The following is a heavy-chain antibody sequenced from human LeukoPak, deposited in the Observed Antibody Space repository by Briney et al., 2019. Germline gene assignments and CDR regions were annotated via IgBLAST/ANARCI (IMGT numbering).Heavy chain of an antibody. D-gene: IGHD3-3*01. J-gene: IGHJ4*02. CDR3: ARHQSGGGYYTPYFDY. CDR2: IYYSGST. CDR1: GGSISSYY. V-gene: IGHV4-59*08. Sequence: SETLSLTCTVSGGSISSYYWSWIRQPPGKGLEWIGYIYYSGSTNYNPSLKSRVTISVDTSKNQFSLKLSSVTAADTAVYYCARHQSGGGYYTPYFDYWGQGTLVTVSS.